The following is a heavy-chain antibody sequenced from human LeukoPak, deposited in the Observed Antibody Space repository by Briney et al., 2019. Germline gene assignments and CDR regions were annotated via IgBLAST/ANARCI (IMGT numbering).Heavy chain of an antibody. Sequence: SETLSLTCTVSGGSISSSNYYWDWIRQPPGKGLERIGSVYYTGSTYYTPSLKSRVTISVDTSNNQFSLKLRSVTAADTAVYYCARSWGISSSWYGGYYFDQWGQGTLVTVSS. CDR3: ARSWGISSSWYGGYYFDQ. V-gene: IGHV4-39*01. D-gene: IGHD6-13*01. J-gene: IGHJ4*02. CDR1: GGSISSSNYY. CDR2: VYYTGST.